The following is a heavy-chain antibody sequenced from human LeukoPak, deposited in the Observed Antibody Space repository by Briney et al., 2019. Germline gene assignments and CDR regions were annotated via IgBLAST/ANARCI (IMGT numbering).Heavy chain of an antibody. J-gene: IGHJ5*02. Sequence: SETLSLTCTVSGGSISSGGYYWSWIRQHPGKGLEWIGYIYYSGSTYYNPSLKSRVTISVDASKNQFSLKLSSVTAADTAVYYCARQVNYDFWSGYSPFNWFDPWGQGTLVTVSS. CDR3: ARQVNYDFWSGYSPFNWFDP. D-gene: IGHD3-3*01. V-gene: IGHV4-39*01. CDR2: IYYSGST. CDR1: GGSISSGGYY.